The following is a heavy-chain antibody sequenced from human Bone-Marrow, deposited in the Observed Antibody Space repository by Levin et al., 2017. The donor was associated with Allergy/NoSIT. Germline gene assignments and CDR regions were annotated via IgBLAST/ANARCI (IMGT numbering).Heavy chain of an antibody. CDR2: IWYDGSNK. Sequence: GGSLRLSCAASGFTFSSYGMHWVRQAPGKGLEWVAVIWYDGSNKYYADSVKGRFTISRDNSKNTLYLQMNSLRAEDTAVYYCARGDKSNLWFRELFTHWGKDWFDPWGQGTLVTVSS. D-gene: IGHD3-10*01. V-gene: IGHV3-33*01. CDR1: GFTFSSYG. CDR3: ARGDKSNLWFRELFTHWGKDWFDP. J-gene: IGHJ5*02.